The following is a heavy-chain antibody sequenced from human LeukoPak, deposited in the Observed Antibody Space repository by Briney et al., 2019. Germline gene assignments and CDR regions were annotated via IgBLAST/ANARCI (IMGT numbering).Heavy chain of an antibody. CDR3: ASFTPPLYYFDY. CDR1: GGSIRSNY. Sequence: SETLSLTCSVSGGSIRSNYWSWIRQPPGKGLEWIGYIYYSGSTNYNPSLKSRVTISVDTSKNQFSLKLSSVTAADTAVYYCASFTPPLYYFDYWGQGTLVTVSS. CDR2: IYYSGST. V-gene: IGHV4-59*01. J-gene: IGHJ4*02.